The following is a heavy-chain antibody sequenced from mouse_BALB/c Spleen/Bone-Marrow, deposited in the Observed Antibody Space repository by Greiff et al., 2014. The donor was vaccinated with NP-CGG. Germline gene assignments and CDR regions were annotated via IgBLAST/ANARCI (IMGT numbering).Heavy chain of an antibody. CDR2: IRNKANGYTT. V-gene: IGHV7-3*02. Sequence: EVQLVESGGGLVQPGGSLRLSCATSGFTFTDYYMSWVRQPPGKALEWLGFIRNKANGYTTEYSASVKGRFTISRDNSQSILYLQMNTLRAEDSATYYCAGDKNYGSYWYFDVWGAGTTVTVSS. CDR3: AGDKNYGSYWYFDV. CDR1: GFTFTDYY. J-gene: IGHJ1*01. D-gene: IGHD2-1*01.